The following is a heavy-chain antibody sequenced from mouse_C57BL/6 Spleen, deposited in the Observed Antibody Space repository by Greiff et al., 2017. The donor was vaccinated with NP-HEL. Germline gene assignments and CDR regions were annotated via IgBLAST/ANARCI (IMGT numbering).Heavy chain of an antibody. V-gene: IGHV1-82*01. Sequence: VQLQESGPELVKPGASVKISCKASGYAFSSSWMNWVKQRPGKGLEWIGRIYPGDGDTNYNGKFKGKATLTADKSSSTAYMQLSSLTSEDSAVYFCARGGDYDYGGPFAYWGQGTLVTVSA. D-gene: IGHD2-4*01. CDR1: GYAFSSSW. J-gene: IGHJ3*01. CDR3: ARGGDYDYGGPFAY. CDR2: IYPGDGDT.